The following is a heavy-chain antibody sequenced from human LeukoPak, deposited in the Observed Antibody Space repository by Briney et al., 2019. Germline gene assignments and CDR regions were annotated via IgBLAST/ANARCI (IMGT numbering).Heavy chain of an antibody. Sequence: PGGSLRLSCAASGFTFSSYSMHWVRRAPGKGLEWVAVIWYDGSNKYYADSVKGRFTISRDNSKNTLYLQMNSLRAEDPAVYYCAKENYDSSGYSNWFDPWGQGTLVTVSS. D-gene: IGHD3-22*01. J-gene: IGHJ5*02. V-gene: IGHV3-33*06. CDR3: AKENYDSSGYSNWFDP. CDR2: IWYDGSNK. CDR1: GFTFSSYS.